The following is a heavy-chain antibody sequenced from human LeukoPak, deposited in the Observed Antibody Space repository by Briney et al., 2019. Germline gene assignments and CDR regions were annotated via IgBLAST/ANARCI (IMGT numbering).Heavy chain of an antibody. D-gene: IGHD3-22*01. CDR2: ISYDGSNK. CDR3: ARDYYDSSGYYPWGY. CDR1: GFTFSSYA. V-gene: IGHV3-30*04. Sequence: GGSLRLSCAGSGFTFSSYAMHWVRQAPGKGLEWVAVISYDGSNKYYADSVKGRFTSSRDNSKNTLYLQMNSLRAEDTAVYYCARDYYDSSGYYPWGYWGQGTLVTVSS. J-gene: IGHJ4*02.